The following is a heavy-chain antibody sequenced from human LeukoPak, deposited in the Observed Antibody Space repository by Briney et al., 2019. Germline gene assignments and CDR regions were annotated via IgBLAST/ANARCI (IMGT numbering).Heavy chain of an antibody. J-gene: IGHJ5*02. CDR2: IKQDGSEK. V-gene: IGHV3-7*01. D-gene: IGHD3-16*01. CDR3: VRDGGTDWYDP. CDR1: GFSVSDYW. Sequence: PGGSLRLSCAASGFSVSDYWMTWVRQAPRKGLGWVANIKQDGSEKTYVDSVKGRFTISRDNAKNSLYLQMNSLRVEDTAMYYCVRDGGTDWYDPWGQGTLVTVFS.